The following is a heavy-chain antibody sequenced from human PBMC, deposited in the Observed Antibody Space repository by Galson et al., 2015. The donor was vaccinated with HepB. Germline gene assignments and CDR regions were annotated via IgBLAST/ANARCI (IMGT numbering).Heavy chain of an antibody. J-gene: IGHJ3*02. CDR1: GFTFSSYS. V-gene: IGHV3-21*01. CDR2: ISSSSSYI. D-gene: IGHD2-2*01. CDR3: AVGVGVVPAATPHDAFDI. Sequence: SLRLSCAASGFTFSSYSMNWVRQAPGKGLEWVSSISSSSSYIYYADSVKGRFTISRDNAKNSLYLQMNSLRAEDTAVYYCAVGVGVVPAATPHDAFDIWGQGTMVTVSS.